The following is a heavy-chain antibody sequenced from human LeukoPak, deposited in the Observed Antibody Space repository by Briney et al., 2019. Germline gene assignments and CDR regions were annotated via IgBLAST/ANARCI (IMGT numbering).Heavy chain of an antibody. V-gene: IGHV3-23*01. CDR3: AKDVTIFGVVSLDY. J-gene: IGHJ4*02. Sequence: GGTLRLSCAASGFTFSSYAMSWVRQAPGKGLEWVSAISGSGGSTYYADSVKGRFTISRDNSKNTLYLQMTSLRAEDTAVYYCAKDVTIFGVVSLDYWGQGTLVTVSS. D-gene: IGHD3-3*01. CDR1: GFTFSSYA. CDR2: ISGSGGST.